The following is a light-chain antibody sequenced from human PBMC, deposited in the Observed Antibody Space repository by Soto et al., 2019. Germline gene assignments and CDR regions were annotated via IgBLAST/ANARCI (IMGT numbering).Light chain of an antibody. CDR2: EVS. CDR1: SSDVGKYNY. CDR3: TSFSNSTYV. V-gene: IGLV2-14*01. Sequence: QAVVTQPASVSGSPGQSITISCTGTSSDVGKYNYVSWYQQHPAKAPKLMIFEVSNRPSGVSNRFSGSKSGNTASLTISGLQAEDEAEYYCTSFSNSTYVFGTGTKVTVL. J-gene: IGLJ1*01.